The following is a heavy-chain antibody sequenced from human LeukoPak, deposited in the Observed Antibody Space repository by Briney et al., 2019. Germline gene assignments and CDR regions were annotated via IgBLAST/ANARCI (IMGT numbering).Heavy chain of an antibody. J-gene: IGHJ6*03. Sequence: SETLSLTCAVYGGSLSGYYWSWIRQPPGKGLEWIAEINHSGSTNYNPYLKSRVTISVDTSKNQFSLKLSSVTAADTAVYYCARSEYSSSGGYYYYYYMDVWGKGTTVTVSS. CDR3: ARSEYSSSGGYYYYYYMDV. V-gene: IGHV4-34*01. D-gene: IGHD6-6*01. CDR1: GGSLSGYY. CDR2: INHSGST.